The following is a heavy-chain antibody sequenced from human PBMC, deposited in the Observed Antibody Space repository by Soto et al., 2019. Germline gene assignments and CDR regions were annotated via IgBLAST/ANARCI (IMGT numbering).Heavy chain of an antibody. J-gene: IGHJ3*02. D-gene: IGHD6-13*01. CDR2: IWYDGSNK. Sequence: PGGSLRLSCAASGFTFSSYGMHWVRQAPGKGLEWVAVIWYDGSNKYYADSVKGRFTISRDNSKNTLYLQMNSLRAEDTAVYYCARHSAAGDAFDIRGQGTMVTVSS. CDR3: ARHSAAGDAFDI. CDR1: GFTFSSYG. V-gene: IGHV3-33*01.